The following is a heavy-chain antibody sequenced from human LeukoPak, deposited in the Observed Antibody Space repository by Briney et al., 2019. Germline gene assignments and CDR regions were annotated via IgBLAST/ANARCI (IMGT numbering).Heavy chain of an antibody. Sequence: GGSLRLSCAASGFSFSSYAMIWVRQAPGKGLEWVSSISDSGGNSFYIDSVKGRFTISRDNSKNTLYLQVDSLRAEDTALYYCAKVSTIIEAGLRYFDLWGRGTLVTVSS. J-gene: IGHJ2*01. CDR2: ISDSGGNS. CDR3: AKVSTIIEAGLRYFDL. V-gene: IGHV3-23*01. D-gene: IGHD6-19*01. CDR1: GFSFSSYA.